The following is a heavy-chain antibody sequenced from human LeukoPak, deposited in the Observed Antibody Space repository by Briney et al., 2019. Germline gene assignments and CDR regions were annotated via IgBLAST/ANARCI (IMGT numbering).Heavy chain of an antibody. D-gene: IGHD5-18*01. CDR2: IWYDGSNK. Sequence: GGSLRLSCAASGFTFSSYGMHWVRQAPGKGLEWVAVIWYDGSNKYYADSVKGRFTISRDNSKNTLYLQMNSLRAEDTAVYYCARDSTPFPHFSGYSQNFDYWGRGTLVTVSS. CDR3: ARDSTPFPHFSGYSQNFDY. V-gene: IGHV3-33*01. J-gene: IGHJ4*02. CDR1: GFTFSSYG.